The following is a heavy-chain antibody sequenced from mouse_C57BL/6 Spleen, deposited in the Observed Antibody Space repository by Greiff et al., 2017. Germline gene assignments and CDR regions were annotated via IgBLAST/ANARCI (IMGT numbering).Heavy chain of an antibody. D-gene: IGHD2-1*01. CDR2: ISDGGSYT. CDR3: ARERNGNYVLYWYFDV. CDR1: GFTFSSYA. V-gene: IGHV5-4*01. J-gene: IGHJ1*03. Sequence: EVMLVESGGGLVKPGGSLKLSCAASGFTFSSYAMSWVRQTPEKRLEWVATISDGGSYTYYPDNVKGRFTISRDNAKNNLYLQMSHLKSEDTAMYYCARERNGNYVLYWYFDVWGTGTTVTVSS.